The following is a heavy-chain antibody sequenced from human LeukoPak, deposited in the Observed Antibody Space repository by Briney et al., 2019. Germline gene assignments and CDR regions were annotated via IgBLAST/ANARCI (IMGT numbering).Heavy chain of an antibody. Sequence: PGGSLRLSCEASGFTFSGHAMHWVRQAPGKGLEWVAVMSYDGNEFYYADSVEGRFTVSRDNSRNTLYLQMNSLRTEDTALYYCAKASRPSVLIYYYGMDVWGQGTTVTVSS. CDR2: MSYDGNEF. D-gene: IGHD3-10*01. CDR3: AKASRPSVLIYYYGMDV. J-gene: IGHJ6*02. CDR1: GFTFSGHA. V-gene: IGHV3-30*04.